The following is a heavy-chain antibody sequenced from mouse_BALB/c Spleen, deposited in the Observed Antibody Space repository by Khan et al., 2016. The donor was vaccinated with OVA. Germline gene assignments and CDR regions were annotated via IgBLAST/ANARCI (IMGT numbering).Heavy chain of an antibody. J-gene: IGHJ2*01. CDR3: SRSGYGSLVY. CDR1: GYTFTDYF. Sequence: QVQLQQSGPELVKPGASVKMSCKASGYTFTDYFINWVKQTTGQGLEWIGQIYPGTGSTYYNEKFKGKATLTADKSSNTPNMQFSSLTSEDSAVYFRSRSGYGSLVYWGQGTTLTVSS. V-gene: IGHV1-77*01. CDR2: IYPGTGST. D-gene: IGHD1-1*01.